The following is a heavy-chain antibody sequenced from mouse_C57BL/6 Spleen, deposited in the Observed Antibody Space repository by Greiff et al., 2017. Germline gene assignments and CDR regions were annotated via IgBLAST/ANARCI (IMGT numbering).Heavy chain of an antibody. CDR2: IDPANGNT. D-gene: IGHD1-1*01. Sequence: VQLQQSVAELVRPGASVKLSCTASGFTIKNTYMHWVKQRPEQGLEWIGRIDPANGNTKYAPKFQGKATITADTSSNTAYLQLSSLTSEDTAIYYCARGLATVVATDFDYWGQGTTLTVSS. V-gene: IGHV14-3*01. CDR3: ARGLATVVATDFDY. J-gene: IGHJ2*01. CDR1: GFTIKNTY.